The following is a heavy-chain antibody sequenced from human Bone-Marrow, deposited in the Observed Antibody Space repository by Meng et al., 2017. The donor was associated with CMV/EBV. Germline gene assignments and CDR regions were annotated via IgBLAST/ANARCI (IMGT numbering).Heavy chain of an antibody. Sequence: VSGTSIRTSNWWRWVRQPPGKGLEWIGEVYHSGYTNYNPSLKSRVTMSVDRSKNQFSLKLNSVTAADTAVYYCARVTEYGGNCFDSWGQGTLVTVSS. V-gene: IGHV4-4*02. CDR3: ARVTEYGGNCFDS. CDR2: VYHSGYT. J-gene: IGHJ4*02. D-gene: IGHD2/OR15-2a*01. CDR1: GTSIRTSNW.